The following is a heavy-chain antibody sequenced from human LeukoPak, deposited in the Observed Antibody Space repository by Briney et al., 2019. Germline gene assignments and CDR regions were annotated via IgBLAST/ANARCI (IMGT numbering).Heavy chain of an antibody. V-gene: IGHV4-39*01. J-gene: IGHJ4*02. D-gene: IGHD1-26*01. CDR3: ARRGGSGRAFDY. CDR2: IYYTGST. Sequence: SETLSLTRRVSRASLSGGTYYWGWIRQPPGKGLEWIGSIYYTGSTYDHPSLKSRVTLSVDTSKKQFSLKLSSVTAADTAVYYCARRGGSGRAFDYWGEGTLVTVSS. CDR1: RASLSGGTYY.